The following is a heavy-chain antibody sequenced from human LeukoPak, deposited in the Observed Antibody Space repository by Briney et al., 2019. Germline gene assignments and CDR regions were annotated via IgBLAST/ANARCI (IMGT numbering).Heavy chain of an antibody. CDR1: GFTVSSNY. D-gene: IGHD1-26*01. Sequence: GGSLRLSCAASGFTVSSNYMSWVRQAPGKGLEWVSVIYNGGSTYYADSAKGRFTISRDNSKNTLYLQMNSLRAEDTAVYYCARVLWELLGRGGSYYFDYWGQGTLVTVSS. CDR3: ARVLWELLGRGGSYYFDY. CDR2: IYNGGST. V-gene: IGHV3-53*01. J-gene: IGHJ4*02.